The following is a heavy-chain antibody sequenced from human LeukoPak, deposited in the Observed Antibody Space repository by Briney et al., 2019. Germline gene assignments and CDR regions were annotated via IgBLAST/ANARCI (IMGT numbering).Heavy chain of an antibody. J-gene: IGHJ6*02. V-gene: IGHV3-7*03. CDR1: GFALSSHW. Sequence: GGSLRLSCAASGFALSSHWMTWVRQVPGRGPEWVANVNRDGSETYYLDSVKGRFTISKDNAKNSLYLQMNSLRVEDTALYHCARNNGMDVWGQGTTVIVSS. CDR3: ARNNGMDV. CDR2: VNRDGSET.